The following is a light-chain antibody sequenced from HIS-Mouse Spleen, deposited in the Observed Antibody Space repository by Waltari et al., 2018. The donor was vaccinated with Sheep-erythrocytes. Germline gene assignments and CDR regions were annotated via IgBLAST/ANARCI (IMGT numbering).Light chain of an antibody. V-gene: IGKV1-5*03. J-gene: IGKJ1*01. Sequence: DIQMTQSPSTLSASVGDRVTITCRASQSISSWLAWYQQKTGKAPKLLIYKASSLESGVPSTFSGRGSGTEFTLTISSLQPDDFATYYCQQYNSYSTFGQGTKVEIK. CDR1: QSISSW. CDR3: QQYNSYST. CDR2: KAS.